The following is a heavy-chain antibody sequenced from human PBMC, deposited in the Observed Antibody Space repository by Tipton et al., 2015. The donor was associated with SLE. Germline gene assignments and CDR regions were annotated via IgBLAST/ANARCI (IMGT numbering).Heavy chain of an antibody. CDR2: IYSGGST. Sequence: SLRLSCAASGFTVSSNYMSWVRQAPGKGLEWVSVIYSGGSTYYADSVKGRFTISRDNSKNTLYLQMNSLRAEDTAVYYCASEAPKWEQEYYYYYGMDVWGQGTTVTVSS. CDR1: GFTVSSNY. D-gene: IGHD1-26*01. V-gene: IGHV3-66*01. CDR3: ASEAPKWEQEYYYYYGMDV. J-gene: IGHJ6*02.